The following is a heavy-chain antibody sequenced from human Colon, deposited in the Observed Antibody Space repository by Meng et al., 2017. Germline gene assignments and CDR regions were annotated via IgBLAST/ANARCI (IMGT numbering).Heavy chain of an antibody. J-gene: IGHJ4*02. CDR1: GFTFSSYA. V-gene: IGHV3-23*01. D-gene: IGHD3-10*01. CDR2: ISLTGGKT. CDR3: AKHGGP. Sequence: GESLKISCAASGFTFSSYAMGWVRQAPGKGLEWISSISLTGGKTFHADSVKGRFTISRDNSKKKLYLQMNSLRAEDTAEYYCAKHGGPWGQGTLVTVSS.